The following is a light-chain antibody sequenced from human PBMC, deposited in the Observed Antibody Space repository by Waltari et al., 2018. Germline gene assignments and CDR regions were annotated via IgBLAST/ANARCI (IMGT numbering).Light chain of an antibody. CDR2: EVS. Sequence: QSALTQPASVSGSPGQSITIYCTGTSSDVGGYNYLSWYQQHPGKAPKLMIYEVSNRPSGVSNRFSGSKSGNTASLTISGLQAEDEADYYCSSYTSSSTYVFGTGTKVTVL. CDR1: SSDVGGYNY. V-gene: IGLV2-14*01. J-gene: IGLJ1*01. CDR3: SSYTSSSTYV.